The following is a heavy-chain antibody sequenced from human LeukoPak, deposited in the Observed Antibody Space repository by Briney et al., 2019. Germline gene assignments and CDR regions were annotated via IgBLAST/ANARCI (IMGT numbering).Heavy chain of an antibody. J-gene: IGHJ6*02. CDR3: ARLRYYGMDV. V-gene: IGHV3-48*04. Sequence: GGSLRLSCAASGFTFSGYYMSWVRQAPGKGPEWVSYTSSSSSTIYYADSVKSRFTISRDNAKNSLYLQMNSLRAEDTAVYYCARLRYYGMDVWGQGTTVTVSS. CDR1: GFTFSGYY. CDR2: TSSSSSTI.